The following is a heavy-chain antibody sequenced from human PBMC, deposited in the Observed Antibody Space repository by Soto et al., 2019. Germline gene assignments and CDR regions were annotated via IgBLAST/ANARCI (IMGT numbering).Heavy chain of an antibody. J-gene: IGHJ6*02. Sequence: GESLKISCKGSGYTFTNNWVGWVRQMPGKGLEWMGIIYPGDSDTRYSPSFQGQVTISVDKSIATAYLQWSSLKASDTAMYYCARTSEYHYGSAKYYGLDVWGQGTTGTVS. D-gene: IGHD4-17*01. CDR1: GYTFTNNW. CDR3: ARTSEYHYGSAKYYGLDV. V-gene: IGHV5-51*01. CDR2: IYPGDSDT.